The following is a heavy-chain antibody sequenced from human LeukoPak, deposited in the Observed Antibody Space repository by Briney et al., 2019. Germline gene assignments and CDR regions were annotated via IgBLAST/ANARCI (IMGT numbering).Heavy chain of an antibody. V-gene: IGHV4-59*01. D-gene: IGHD2-21*01. J-gene: IGHJ4*02. CDR1: GGSISSYY. CDR3: ARGVVIAPQTFDY. CDR2: IYYSGST. Sequence: SETLSLTCTFSGGSISSYYWSWIRQPPGKGLEWIGYIYYSGSTNYNPSLKSRVTISVDTSKNQFSLKLSSVTAADTAVYYCARGVVIAPQTFDYWGQGTLVTVSS.